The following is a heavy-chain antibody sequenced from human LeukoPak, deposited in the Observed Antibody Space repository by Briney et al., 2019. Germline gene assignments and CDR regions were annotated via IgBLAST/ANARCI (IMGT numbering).Heavy chain of an antibody. D-gene: IGHD6-13*01. CDR2: IYYSGST. CDR3: ARSTGYSSTTPFDY. V-gene: IGHV4-59*08. Sequence: SETLSLTCTVSGGSISSYYWSWIRQPPGKGLEWIGYIYYSGSTYYNLSLKSRVTISVDTSKNQFSLKLTSVTAADTAVYYCARSTGYSSTTPFDYWGQGTLVTVSS. J-gene: IGHJ4*02. CDR1: GGSISSYY.